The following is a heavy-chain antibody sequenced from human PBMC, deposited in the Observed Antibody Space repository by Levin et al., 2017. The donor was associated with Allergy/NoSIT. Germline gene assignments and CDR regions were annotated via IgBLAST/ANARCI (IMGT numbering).Heavy chain of an antibody. CDR2: INPSGGST. CDR1: GYTFTSYY. D-gene: IGHD6-19*01. V-gene: IGHV1-46*01. Sequence: GESLKISCKASGYTFTSYYMHWVRQAPGQGLEWMGIINPSGGSTSYAQKFQGRVTMTRDTSTSTVYMELSSLRSEDTAVYYCAREVAVAGREDAFDIWGQGTMVTVSS. J-gene: IGHJ3*02. CDR3: AREVAVAGREDAFDI.